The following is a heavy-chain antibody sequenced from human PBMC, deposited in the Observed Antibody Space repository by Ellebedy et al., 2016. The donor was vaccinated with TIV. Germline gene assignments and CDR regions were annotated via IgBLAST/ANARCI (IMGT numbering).Heavy chain of an antibody. CDR1: GGTFNNFG. V-gene: IGHV1-69*13. CDR2: FIPIFGTA. CDR3: AGGYSGSYSYFDY. D-gene: IGHD1-26*01. Sequence: AASVKVSCKASGGTFNNFGINWVRQAPGQGLEWMGRFIPIFGTANYAQKFQGRVTITADESTSTAYMELSSLRSEDTAVYYCAGGYSGSYSYFDYWGQGTLVTVSS. J-gene: IGHJ4*02.